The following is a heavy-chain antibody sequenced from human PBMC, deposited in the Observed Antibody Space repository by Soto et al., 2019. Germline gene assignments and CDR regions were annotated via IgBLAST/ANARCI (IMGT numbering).Heavy chain of an antibody. Sequence: QLQLQESGPGLVKPSETLSLTCTVSGGSISSSSYYWGWIRQPPGKGLEWIGSIYYSGSTYYNPSLKRRVPIAVDTSKNQFSLKLSSAPAADTAVYYGARPGDYDYWGQGTLVTVSS. J-gene: IGHJ4*02. CDR1: GGSISSSSYY. V-gene: IGHV4-39*01. CDR2: IYYSGST. CDR3: ARPGDYDY. D-gene: IGHD4-17*01.